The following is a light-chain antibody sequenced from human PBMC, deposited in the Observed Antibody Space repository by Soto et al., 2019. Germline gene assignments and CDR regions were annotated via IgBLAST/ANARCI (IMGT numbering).Light chain of an antibody. CDR3: QQYNNCPPWT. CDR2: GAS. CDR1: QSVSSN. Sequence: EIVMTQSPATLSVSPGERATLSCRASQSVSSNLAWYQQKPGQAPRLLIYGASTRATGVPARFSGSGSGTEFTLTISSLQSEDFVVYYCQQYNNCPPWTFGQGTKVEI. V-gene: IGKV3-15*01. J-gene: IGKJ1*01.